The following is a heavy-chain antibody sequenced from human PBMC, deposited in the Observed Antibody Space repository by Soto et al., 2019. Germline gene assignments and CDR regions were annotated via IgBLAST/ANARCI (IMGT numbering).Heavy chain of an antibody. J-gene: IGHJ5*02. CDR3: ARQDFGGKWIKIWSSNNWFDP. CDR1: AAATGRRSYY. V-gene: IGHV4-39*01. Sequence: ENLSLTWMVSAAATGRRSYYGGCLRQHPRERLEWIGSIYYSGSTYYNPSLKSRVTISVDTSKNQFSLKLSSVTAADTAVYYCARQDFGGKWIKIWSSNNWFDPWGQGTLVTVS. CDR2: IYYSGST. D-gene: IGHD5-18*01.